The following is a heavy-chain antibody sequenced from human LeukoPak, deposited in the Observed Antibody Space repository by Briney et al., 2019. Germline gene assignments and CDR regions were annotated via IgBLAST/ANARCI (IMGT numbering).Heavy chain of an antibody. D-gene: IGHD6-13*01. CDR2: ISAYNGNT. CDR3: ARASLPLIAAAGPFDY. V-gene: IGHV1-18*01. Sequence: ASVKVSCKASGYTFTSYGISWVRQAPGQGLEWMGWISAYNGNTNYAQKFQGRVTMTRDMSTSTVYMELSRLRSDDTAVYYCARASLPLIAAAGPFDYWGQGTLVTVSS. CDR1: GYTFTSYG. J-gene: IGHJ4*02.